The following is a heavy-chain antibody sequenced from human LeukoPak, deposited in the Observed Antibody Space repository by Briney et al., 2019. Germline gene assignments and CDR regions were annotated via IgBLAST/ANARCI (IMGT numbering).Heavy chain of an antibody. CDR3: SRVRVYREHQVGP. CDR2: IGASGSSK. V-gene: IGHV3-48*03. D-gene: IGHD5/OR15-5a*01. J-gene: IGHJ5*02. Sequence: GGSLRLSCAASGFTFSSYEMAWARQAPGKGLQWVSYIGASGSSKYYADSVKGRFTISRDNAKNSLFLQMNSLRADDTALYYCSRVRVYREHQVGPWGQGTLV. CDR1: GFTFSSYE.